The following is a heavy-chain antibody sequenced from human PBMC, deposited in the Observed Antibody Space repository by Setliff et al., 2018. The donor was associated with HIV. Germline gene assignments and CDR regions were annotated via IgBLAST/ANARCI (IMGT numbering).Heavy chain of an antibody. J-gene: IGHJ6*03. CDR2: IIPIFGNT. CDR3: ARLSITAYYYMDV. Sequence: SVKVSCKASGGAFSSYALSWVRQAPGQGLEWMGGIIPIFGNTNYAQKFQGRVTMTTVTSTSTAYMELRSLRSDDTAVYYCARLSITAYYYMDVWGKGTTVTVSS. D-gene: IGHD2-2*01. V-gene: IGHV1-69*05. CDR1: GGAFSSYA.